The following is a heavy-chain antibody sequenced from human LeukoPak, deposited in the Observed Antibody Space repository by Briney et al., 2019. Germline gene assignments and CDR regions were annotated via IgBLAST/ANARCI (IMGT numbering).Heavy chain of an antibody. CDR3: ARDHTVFRGLSSPYGMDV. Sequence: PGGSLRLSCAASGFTFSSYAMHWVRQAPGKGLEWVAVISYDGSNKYYADSVKGRFTISRDNSKNTLYLQMNSLRAEDTAVYYCARDHTVFRGLSSPYGMDVWGQGTTVTVSS. J-gene: IGHJ6*02. V-gene: IGHV3-30-3*01. CDR1: GFTFSSYA. CDR2: ISYDGSNK. D-gene: IGHD3-10*01.